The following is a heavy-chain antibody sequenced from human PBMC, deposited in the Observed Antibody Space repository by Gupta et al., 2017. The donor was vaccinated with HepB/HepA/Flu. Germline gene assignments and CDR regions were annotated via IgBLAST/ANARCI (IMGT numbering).Heavy chain of an antibody. Sequence: QVQLQQWGAGLLKPSETLSLTCAVYGGSFSGYYWSWIRQLPGKGLEWIGEINHSGSTNYNPSLKSRVTISVDTSKNQFSLKLSSVTAADTAVYYCARQQYGSGTKGDSFDYWGQGILVTVSS. CDR3: ARQQYGSGTKGDSFDY. J-gene: IGHJ4*02. CDR2: INHSGST. D-gene: IGHD3-10*01. V-gene: IGHV4-34*01. CDR1: GGSFSGYY.